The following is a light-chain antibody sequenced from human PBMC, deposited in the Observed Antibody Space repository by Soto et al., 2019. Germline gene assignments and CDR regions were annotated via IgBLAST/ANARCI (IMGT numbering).Light chain of an antibody. V-gene: IGKV3-20*01. CDR1: QSVNSKS. J-gene: IGKJ5*01. Sequence: EIVLTQSPGTLYFSPGERATLSCRASQSVNSKSLTWYQQKPGQAPRPLIYGASSRATGIPDRFRGSGYGTDFTLTLSRLEHEDFAVYYCQPFGSSRVTFGQGTRLDI. CDR2: GAS. CDR3: QPFGSSRVT.